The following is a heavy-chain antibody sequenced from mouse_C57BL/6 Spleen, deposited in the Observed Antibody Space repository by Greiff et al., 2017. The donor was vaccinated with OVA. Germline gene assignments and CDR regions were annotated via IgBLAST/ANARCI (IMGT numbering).Heavy chain of an antibody. CDR1: GYSFTGYY. Sequence: EVQLQQSGPELVKPGASVKISCKASGYSFTGYYMNWVKQSPEKSLEWIGEINPSTGGTTYNQKFKAKATLTVDKSSSTAYMQLKSLTSEDSAVYYCAFYYYGSSGYAMDYWGQGTSVTVSS. J-gene: IGHJ4*01. D-gene: IGHD1-1*01. CDR3: AFYYYGSSGYAMDY. CDR2: INPSTGGT. V-gene: IGHV1-42*01.